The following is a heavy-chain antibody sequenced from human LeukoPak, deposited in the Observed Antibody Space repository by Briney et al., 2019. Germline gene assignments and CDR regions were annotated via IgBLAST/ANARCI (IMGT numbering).Heavy chain of an antibody. D-gene: IGHD6-19*01. CDR2: ISSYDGNT. J-gene: IGHJ3*02. CDR1: GYTFTSYG. Sequence: ASVKVSCKASGYTFTSYGISWVRQAPGQGLEWMGWISSYDGNTNYAQKLQGRVTMSTDTSTGTAYVELRSLGSDDTAVYYCARRVAVARRDAFDIWGQGTMVTVSS. V-gene: IGHV1-18*01. CDR3: ARRVAVARRDAFDI.